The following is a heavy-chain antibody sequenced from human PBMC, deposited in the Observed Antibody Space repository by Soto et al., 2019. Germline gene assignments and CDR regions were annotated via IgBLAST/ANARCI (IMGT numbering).Heavy chain of an antibody. CDR1: GGSISSGDYY. D-gene: IGHD3-9*01. CDR3: AGAGVGSLWFY. CDR2: IYYSGST. J-gene: IGHJ4*02. Sequence: PSETLSLTCTVSGGSISSGDYYWSWIRQPPGKGLEWIGYIYYSGSTYYNPSLKSRVTISVDTSKNQFSLKLSSVTAADTAVYYCAGAGVGSLWFYWGQGTLVTVSS. V-gene: IGHV4-30-4*01.